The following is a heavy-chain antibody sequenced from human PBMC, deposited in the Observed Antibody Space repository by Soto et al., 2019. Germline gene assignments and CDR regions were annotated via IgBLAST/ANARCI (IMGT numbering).Heavy chain of an antibody. D-gene: IGHD1-1*01. V-gene: IGHV3-23*01. CDR1: GFTFSSYA. J-gene: IGHJ6*02. CDR3: AKDTGLTRRPYGMDV. Sequence: EVQLLESGGGLVQPGGSLRLSCAASGFTFSSYAMSWVRQAPGKGLEWVSAISGSGGSTYYADSVKGRFTFSRDNSKNTLYLQMNSLRAEDTAVYYCAKDTGLTRRPYGMDVWGQGTTVTVSS. CDR2: ISGSGGST.